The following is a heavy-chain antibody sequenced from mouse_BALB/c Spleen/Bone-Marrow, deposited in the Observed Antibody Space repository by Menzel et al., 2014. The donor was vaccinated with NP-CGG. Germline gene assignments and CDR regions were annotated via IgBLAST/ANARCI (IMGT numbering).Heavy chain of an antibody. J-gene: IGHJ4*01. D-gene: IGHD2-14*01. CDR3: ARGDYRYDGTMDY. Sequence: QVQLQQSGPELVRPGVSVEISCKGSGYTFTDYAMHWVKRSHAKSLEWIGLISTFSGNTNYNQKFKGKATMTVDKSSSTAYMELARLTSEDSAIYYCARGDYRYDGTMDYWGQGTSVTVSS. V-gene: IGHV1S137*01. CDR2: ISTFSGNT. CDR1: GYTFTDYA.